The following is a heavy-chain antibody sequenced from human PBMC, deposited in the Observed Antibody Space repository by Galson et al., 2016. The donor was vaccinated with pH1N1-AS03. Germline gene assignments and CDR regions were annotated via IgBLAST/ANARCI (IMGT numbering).Heavy chain of an antibody. CDR2: VYSTGRS. V-gene: IGHV4-61*02. Sequence: TLSLTCTVSGDSISGGSYFWSWIRQPAGRGLEWIGRVYSTGRSNYNPSLSSRVTTSLDTSKNQFSLKLTSVTAADTAVYFCARDRGDLDYWGQGALVTVSS. CDR1: GDSISGGSYF. CDR3: ARDRGDLDY. D-gene: IGHD5-12*01. J-gene: IGHJ4*02.